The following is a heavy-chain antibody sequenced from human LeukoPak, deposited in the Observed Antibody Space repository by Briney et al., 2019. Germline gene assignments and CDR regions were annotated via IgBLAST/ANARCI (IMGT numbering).Heavy chain of an antibody. CDR1: GGSFSAYY. J-gene: IGHJ6*03. CDR2: INHSGST. D-gene: IGHD3-10*01. V-gene: IGHV4-34*01. Sequence: SETLSLTCAVYGGSFSAYYWSWIRQPPGKGLEWIGEINHSGSTNYNPSLKSRVVISVDTSKNQFSLKLSSVTAADTAVYYCARDPGLMVRGSRRGYDGNYYYMDVWGKGTTVTISS. CDR3: ARDPGLMVRGSRRGYDGNYYYMDV.